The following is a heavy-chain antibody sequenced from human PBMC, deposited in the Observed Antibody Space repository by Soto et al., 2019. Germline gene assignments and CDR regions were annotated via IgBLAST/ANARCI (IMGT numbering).Heavy chain of an antibody. D-gene: IGHD3-3*01. CDR3: ARDFKSPITIFGVVLAAYGMDV. CDR1: GFTFSSYW. CDR2: IKQDGSEK. V-gene: IGHV3-7*05. J-gene: IGHJ6*02. Sequence: GGSLRLSCAASGFTFSSYWMSWVRQAPGKGLEWVANIKQDGSEKYYVDSVKGRFTISRDNAKNSLYLQMNSLRAEDTAVYYCARDFKSPITIFGVVLAAYGMDVWGQGTTVTVSS.